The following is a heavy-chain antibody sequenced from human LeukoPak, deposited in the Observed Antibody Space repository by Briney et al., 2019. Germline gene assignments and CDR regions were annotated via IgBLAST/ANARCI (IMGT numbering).Heavy chain of an antibody. D-gene: IGHD6-6*01. Sequence: SETLSLTCAVSGYSISSGYYWDWIRQPPGKGLEWIGSIYHSGSTYYNPSLRSRVTISVDTSKTQFSLKLNSVTAADTAVYYCARQGRGSSYYWFDPWGQGTLVTVSS. J-gene: IGHJ5*02. V-gene: IGHV4-38-2*01. CDR1: GYSISSGYY. CDR3: ARQGRGSSYYWFDP. CDR2: IYHSGST.